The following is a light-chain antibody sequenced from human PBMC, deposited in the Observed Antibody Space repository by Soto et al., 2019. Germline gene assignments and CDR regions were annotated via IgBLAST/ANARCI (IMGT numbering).Light chain of an antibody. Sequence: QSVLTQPPSVSGAPGQRVTISCTGSSSNIGAGYDVHWYQQLPGTAPKLLIYGNSNRPSGVPDRFSGSKSGTSASLAITGLQAEDEADYYCQSYDSSLIGTYVFGPGAKVTVL. CDR2: GNS. J-gene: IGLJ1*01. V-gene: IGLV1-40*01. CDR1: SSNIGAGYD. CDR3: QSYDSSLIGTYV.